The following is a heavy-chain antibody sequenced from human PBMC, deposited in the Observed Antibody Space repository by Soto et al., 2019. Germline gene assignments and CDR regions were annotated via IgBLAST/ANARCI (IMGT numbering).Heavy chain of an antibody. J-gene: IGHJ6*01. V-gene: IGHV4-4*02. D-gene: IGHD3-10*01. CDR1: GGSISSSNW. CDR3: TRDMIYGSERCYYNNAMDV. Sequence: QVQLQESGPTLVKPSGTLSLTCGVSGGSISSSNWWSWVRQPPGKGLEWIGEIYHSGSTNYNPSLIRRLTTSVDRPKNQLSLKLGSVTAADTAVYYCTRDMIYGSERCYYNNAMDVWGRGTTVTVSS. CDR2: IYHSGST.